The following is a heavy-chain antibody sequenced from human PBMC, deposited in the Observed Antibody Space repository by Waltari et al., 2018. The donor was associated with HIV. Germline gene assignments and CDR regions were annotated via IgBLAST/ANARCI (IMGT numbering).Heavy chain of an antibody. CDR3: TRLVAAVAGTGY. J-gene: IGHJ4*02. D-gene: IGHD6-19*01. V-gene: IGHV3-73*01. CDR1: EINLRGST. Sequence: EEQLVESGGGLVQPGGSQKLSCAANEINLRGSTMHWVRQASGKGLEWVGRIRTKANSYATAYAAAVKGRFIISRDDSKNTAYLQMNNLKTEDTAVYYCTRLVAAVAGTGYWGQGTLVTVSS. CDR2: IRTKANSYAT.